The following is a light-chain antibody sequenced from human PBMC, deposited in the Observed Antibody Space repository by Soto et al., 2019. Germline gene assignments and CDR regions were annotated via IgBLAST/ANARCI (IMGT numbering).Light chain of an antibody. Sequence: EIEMTQSPDTLSVSAGERATLSCRASQSVSSNLAWYHQKPGQAPRLLIYGASTRATGIPARFSGSGSGTEFTLTISSLQSEDFAVYYCQQYNNWPLTFGGGTKVDIK. J-gene: IGKJ4*01. CDR1: QSVSSN. CDR3: QQYNNWPLT. CDR2: GAS. V-gene: IGKV3-15*01.